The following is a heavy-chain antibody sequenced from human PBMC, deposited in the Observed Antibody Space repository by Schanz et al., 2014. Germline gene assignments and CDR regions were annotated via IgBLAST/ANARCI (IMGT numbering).Heavy chain of an antibody. V-gene: IGHV3-23*01. CDR3: AKSKAQLPRFDY. D-gene: IGHD2-21*01. CDR1: GFNFNTYA. J-gene: IGHJ4*02. CDR2: LTEGGGGT. Sequence: EVQLLESGGGLAQPGGSLRLACAASGFNFNTYAMSWVRQAPGKGLEWVSGLTEGGGGTYYTDAVKGRFTISRDSTKNTLNLQMSSLRADDTAVYYWAKSKAQLPRFDYWGQGTLVAVSS.